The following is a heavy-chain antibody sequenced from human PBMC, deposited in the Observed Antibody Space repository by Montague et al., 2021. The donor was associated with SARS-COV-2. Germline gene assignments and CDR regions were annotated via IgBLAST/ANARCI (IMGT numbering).Heavy chain of an antibody. V-gene: IGHV4-59*01. CDR3: ARVGWVLRVGDDYFDY. CDR1: GGSISPYY. J-gene: IGHJ4*02. D-gene: IGHD1-26*01. Sequence: SETLSLTCTVSGGSISPYYWSWIRQPPGKGLEWIGDIYYTGSTNXXPSLKSRLTISVDTSENQFSLKVTSVTPADTAVYYCARVGWVLRVGDDYFDYWGQGTLVTVSS. CDR2: IYYTGST.